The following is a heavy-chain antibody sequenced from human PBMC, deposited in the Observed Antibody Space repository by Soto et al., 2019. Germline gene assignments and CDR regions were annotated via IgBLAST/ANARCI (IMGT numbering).Heavy chain of an antibody. V-gene: IGHV4-39*01. D-gene: IGHD5-12*01. Sequence: SETLSLTCTVSGGSISSSSYYWGWIRQPPGKGLEWIGSIYYSGSTYYNPSLKSRVTISVDTSKNQFSLKLSSVTAADTALFYCARPARGGDSGYDYDAFDIWGQGTMVTVSS. J-gene: IGHJ3*02. CDR2: IYYSGST. CDR1: GGSISSSSYY. CDR3: ARPARGGDSGYDYDAFDI.